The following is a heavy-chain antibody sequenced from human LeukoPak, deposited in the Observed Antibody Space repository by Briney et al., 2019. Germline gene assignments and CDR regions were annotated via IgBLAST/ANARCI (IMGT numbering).Heavy chain of an antibody. D-gene: IGHD3-16*02. Sequence: ASVKVSCKTSGYTFGSYYMHWVRQAPGQGLEWMGTINSNGGGTNYAQKFQGRVTMTRDKSTRTVYMELSSLRSEDTAVYYCARDYVWGSYRFPPDYWGQGARATVSS. CDR1: GYTFGSYY. CDR2: INSNGGGT. J-gene: IGHJ4*02. CDR3: ARDYVWGSYRFPPDY. V-gene: IGHV1-46*01.